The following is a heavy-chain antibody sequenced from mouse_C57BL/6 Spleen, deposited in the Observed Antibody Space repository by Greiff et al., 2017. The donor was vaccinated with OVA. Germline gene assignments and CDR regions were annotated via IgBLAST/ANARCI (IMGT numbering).Heavy chain of an antibody. CDR3: AREGDSNYGYFDV. Sequence: EVQLVESGGGLVKPGGSLKLSCAASGFTFSSYAMSWVRQTPEKRLEWVATISDGGSYTYYPDNVKGRFTISRDNAKNNLYLQMSHLKSEDTAMYYCAREGDSNYGYFDVWGTGTTVTVSS. V-gene: IGHV5-4*01. J-gene: IGHJ1*03. D-gene: IGHD2-5*01. CDR1: GFTFSSYA. CDR2: ISDGGSYT.